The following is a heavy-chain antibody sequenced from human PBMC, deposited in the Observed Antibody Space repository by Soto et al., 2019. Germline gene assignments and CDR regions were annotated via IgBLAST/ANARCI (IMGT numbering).Heavy chain of an antibody. CDR2: INAGNGNT. J-gene: IGHJ6*03. CDR1: GYTFTSYA. Sequence: GASVKVSCKASGYTFTSYAMHWVRQAPGQRLEWMGWINAGNGNTKYSQKFQGRVTITRDTSASTAYMELSSLRSEDTAVYYCARDALSDYGERYYYYYYMDVWGKGTTVTVSS. CDR3: ARDALSDYGERYYYYYYMDV. D-gene: IGHD4-17*01. V-gene: IGHV1-3*01.